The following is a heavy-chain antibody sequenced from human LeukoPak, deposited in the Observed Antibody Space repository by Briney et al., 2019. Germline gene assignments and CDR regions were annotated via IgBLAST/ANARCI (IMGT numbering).Heavy chain of an antibody. J-gene: IGHJ4*02. CDR3: ARNYGSGRGLDY. D-gene: IGHD3-10*01. Sequence: PGGCLRLSCAASGFTFSDYYMSWIRRAPGTGLVWVSYIYNSGSYTNYADSVKGRFTISRDNAKKSLYLQMNSLRAEDTAVYYCARNYGSGRGLDYWGQGTLVTVFS. V-gene: IGHV3-11*03. CDR1: GFTFSDYY. CDR2: IYNSGSYT.